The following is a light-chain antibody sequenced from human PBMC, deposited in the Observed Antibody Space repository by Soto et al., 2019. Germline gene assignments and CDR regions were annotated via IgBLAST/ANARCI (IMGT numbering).Light chain of an antibody. CDR2: LGS. CDR3: MQALQSPRA. CDR1: QGISSA. Sequence: AIQLTQSPSSLSASVGDRVTITCRASQGISSALAWYQQKPGKAPKLLIYLGSNRSSGVPDRFSGSGSGTDLTLKISRVEAEDVGVYYCMQALQSPRAFGQGTKVDIK. J-gene: IGKJ1*01. V-gene: IGKV1-13*02.